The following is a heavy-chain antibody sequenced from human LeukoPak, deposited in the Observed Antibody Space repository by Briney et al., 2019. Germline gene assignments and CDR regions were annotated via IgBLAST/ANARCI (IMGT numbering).Heavy chain of an antibody. J-gene: IGHJ5*02. Sequence: GESLKISCKGSGYSFTSYWIGWVRQMPGKGLEWMGIIYPGDSDTRYSPSFQGQVTISADKSISTAYLQWSSLKASDTAMYYCARHGTRGYCSGGSCGNYNWLDPWGQGTLVTVSS. D-gene: IGHD2-15*01. V-gene: IGHV5-51*01. CDR1: GYSFTSYW. CDR3: ARHGTRGYCSGGSCGNYNWLDP. CDR2: IYPGDSDT.